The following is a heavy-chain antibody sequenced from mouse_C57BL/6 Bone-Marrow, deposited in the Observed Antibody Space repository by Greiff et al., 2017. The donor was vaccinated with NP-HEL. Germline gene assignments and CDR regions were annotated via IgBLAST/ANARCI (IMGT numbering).Heavy chain of an antibody. D-gene: IGHD1-2*01. CDR3: ARMGITTAYWYFDV. CDR1: GYSITSGYY. V-gene: IGHV3-6*01. Sequence: VQLQQSGPGLVKPSQSLSLTCSVTGYSITSGYYWNWIRQFPGNKLEWMGYISYDGSNNYNPSLKNRISITRDTSKNQFFLKLNSVTTEDTATYYCARMGITTAYWYFDVWGTGTTVTVSS. J-gene: IGHJ1*03. CDR2: ISYDGSN.